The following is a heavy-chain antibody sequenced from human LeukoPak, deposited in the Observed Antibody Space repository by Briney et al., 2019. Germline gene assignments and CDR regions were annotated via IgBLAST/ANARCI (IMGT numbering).Heavy chain of an antibody. V-gene: IGHV3-23*01. CDR3: AKEYDILTGYYAFDI. D-gene: IGHD3-9*01. Sequence: GGTLRLSCAASGFTFSSYGMSWVRQAPGKGLEWVSAISGSGGSTYYADSVKGRFTISRDNSKNTLYLQMNSLRAEDTAVYYCAKEYDILTGYYAFDIWGQGTMVTVSS. J-gene: IGHJ3*02. CDR2: ISGSGGST. CDR1: GFTFSSYG.